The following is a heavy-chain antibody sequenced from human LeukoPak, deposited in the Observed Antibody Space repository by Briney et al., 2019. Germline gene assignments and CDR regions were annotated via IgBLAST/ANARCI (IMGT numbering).Heavy chain of an antibody. CDR2: ISSSSYI. CDR3: ARVPMYSSSYY. J-gene: IGHJ4*02. Sequence: GGSLRLSCAASGFTFISYIMNWVRQAPGKGLDWVSSISSSSYIYYADSVKGRFTISRDNAKNSLYLQMNSLRAEDTAVYYCARVPMYSSSYYWGQGTLVTVSS. CDR1: GFTFISYI. V-gene: IGHV3-21*01. D-gene: IGHD6-6*01.